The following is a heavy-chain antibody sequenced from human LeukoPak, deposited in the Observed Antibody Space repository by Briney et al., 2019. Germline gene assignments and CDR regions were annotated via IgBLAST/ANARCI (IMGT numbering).Heavy chain of an antibody. D-gene: IGHD3-10*01. CDR1: GFTFSSYG. CDR3: AKADGSGSYYLGV. CDR2: IWYDGSNK. J-gene: IGHJ6*02. V-gene: IGHV3-33*06. Sequence: GRSLRLSCAASGFTFSSYGMHWVRQAPGKGLEWVAVIWYDGSNKYYADSVKGRFTISRDNSKNTLYLQMNSLRAEDTALYYCAKADGSGSYYLGVWGQGTTVTVSS.